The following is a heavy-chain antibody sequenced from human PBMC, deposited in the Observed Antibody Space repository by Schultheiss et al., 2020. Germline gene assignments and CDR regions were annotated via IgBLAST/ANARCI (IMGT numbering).Heavy chain of an antibody. J-gene: IGHJ4*02. V-gene: IGHV3-23*01. CDR2: LSDSGGGT. D-gene: IGHD6-19*01. Sequence: GESLKISCAASGFTFDDYAMHWVRQAPGKGLEWVSSLSDSGGGTHYANSVKGRFTISRDNSRKTLFLQLKSLRVEDTAVYYCATSIELAGTFYFDYWGQGILVTVSS. CDR3: ATSIELAGTFYFDY. CDR1: GFTFDDYA.